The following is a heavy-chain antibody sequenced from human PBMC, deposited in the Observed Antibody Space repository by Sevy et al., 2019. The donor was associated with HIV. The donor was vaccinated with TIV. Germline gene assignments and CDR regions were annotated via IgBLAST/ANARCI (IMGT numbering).Heavy chain of an antibody. CDR2: ISGTGGRT. V-gene: IGHV3-23*01. Sequence: GEVLKISCVASGFTLNIYAMSLVRQAPGKGLEGISDISGTGGRTNYAGSVVGPFTISRDNSKNTLYLQMNSLRAEDTAIYYCARDGYNWIPFDRWGQGTLVTVSS. CDR3: ARDGYNWIPFDR. CDR1: GFTLNIYA. D-gene: IGHD1-20*01. J-gene: IGHJ5*02.